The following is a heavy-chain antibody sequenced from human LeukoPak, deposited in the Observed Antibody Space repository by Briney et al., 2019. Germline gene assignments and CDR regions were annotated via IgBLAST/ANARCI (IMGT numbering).Heavy chain of an antibody. CDR3: AKPTYSYGPRDYYYYGMDV. CDR2: ISGSGCST. J-gene: IGHJ6*02. Sequence: GGSLRLSCAASGFTFSSYAMSWVRQAPGKGRERGSAISGSGCSTYYAYSFKDRFTISRDNSKNKQDLEMNSLRASDTAVYYCAKPTYSYGPRDYYYYGMDVWGQGTPVTVSS. CDR1: GFTFSSYA. D-gene: IGHD5-18*01. V-gene: IGHV3-23*01.